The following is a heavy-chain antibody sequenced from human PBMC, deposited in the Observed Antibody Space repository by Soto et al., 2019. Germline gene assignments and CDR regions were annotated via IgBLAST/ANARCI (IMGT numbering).Heavy chain of an antibody. CDR1: GFTFSSYA. J-gene: IGHJ4*02. V-gene: IGHV3-23*01. CDR3: AIDSYYESSGYSN. CDR2: ISASGSNT. Sequence: PGGSLRLSCVVSGFTFSSYALSWVRQAPGKGLEWVSTISASGSNTYYADSVKGRFTISRDNSKNTLYLQVNSLRAEDTAVYYCAIDSYYESSGYSNWGQGTLVTVSS. D-gene: IGHD3-22*01.